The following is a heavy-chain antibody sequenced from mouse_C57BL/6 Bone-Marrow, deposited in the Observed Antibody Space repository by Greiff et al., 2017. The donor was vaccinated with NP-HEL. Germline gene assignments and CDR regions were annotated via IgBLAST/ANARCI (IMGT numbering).Heavy chain of an antibody. J-gene: IGHJ3*01. CDR3: ARHGDDGYPAWFAY. CDR1: EYEFPSHD. Sequence: EVQLVESGGGLVQPGESLKLSCESNEYEFPSHDMSWVRKTPEKRLELVAAINRDGGSTYYPDTMEGRFIISRDNTKKTLYLQMSSLRSEDTALYYCARHGDDGYPAWFAYWGQGTLVTVSA. D-gene: IGHD2-3*01. V-gene: IGHV5-2*01. CDR2: INRDGGST.